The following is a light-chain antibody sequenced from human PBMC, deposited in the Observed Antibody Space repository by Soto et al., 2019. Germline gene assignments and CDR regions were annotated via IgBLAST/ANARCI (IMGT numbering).Light chain of an antibody. V-gene: IGLV2-23*01. J-gene: IGLJ2*01. CDR2: EGS. CDR3: SSYAGDRTLVL. CDR1: SSDVGGYNL. Sequence: QSALTQPASVSASPGQSITISCAGTSSDVGGYNLVSWFQQHPGKAPKLIIYEGSKRSSGFSNRFSGSKSGNTASLTISGLQAEDEADYYCSSYAGDRTLVLFGGGTKLTVL.